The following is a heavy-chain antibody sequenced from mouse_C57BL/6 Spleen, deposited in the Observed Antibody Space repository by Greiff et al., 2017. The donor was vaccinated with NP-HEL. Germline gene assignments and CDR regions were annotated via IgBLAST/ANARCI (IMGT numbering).Heavy chain of an antibody. CDR1: GYTFTSYW. Sequence: QVQLQQPGAELVKPGASVKLSCKASGYTFTSYWMHWVKQRPGQGLEWIGMIHPNSGSTNYNEKFKSKATLTVDKSSSTAYMQLSSLTSEDSAVYYCARDYSNRGGFAYWGQGTLVTVSA. CDR2: IHPNSGST. J-gene: IGHJ3*01. CDR3: ARDYSNRGGFAY. D-gene: IGHD2-5*01. V-gene: IGHV1-64*01.